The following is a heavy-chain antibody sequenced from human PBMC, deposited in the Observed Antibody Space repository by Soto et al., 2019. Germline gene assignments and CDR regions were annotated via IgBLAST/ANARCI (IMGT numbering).Heavy chain of an antibody. CDR2: IYYSGST. CDR1: GGSISSYY. Sequence: SETLSLTCTVSGGSISSYYWSWIRQPPGKGLEWIGYIYYSGSTNYNPSLKSRVTISVDTSKNQFSLKLSSVTAADTAVYYCASHSSGWYSLFDYWGQGTLVTVSS. J-gene: IGHJ4*02. D-gene: IGHD6-19*01. CDR3: ASHSSGWYSLFDY. V-gene: IGHV4-59*08.